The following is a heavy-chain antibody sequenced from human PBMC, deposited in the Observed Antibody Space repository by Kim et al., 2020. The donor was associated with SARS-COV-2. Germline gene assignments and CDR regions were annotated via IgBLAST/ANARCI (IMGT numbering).Heavy chain of an antibody. Sequence: GGSLRLSCAASGFTFSSYAMSWVRQAPGKGLEWVSAISGSGGSTYYADSVKGRFTISRDNSKNTLYLQMNSLRAEDTAVYYCAKDSSSWYWVGATLLFFDYWGQGTLVTVSS. D-gene: IGHD6-13*01. CDR1: GFTFSSYA. V-gene: IGHV3-23*01. CDR3: AKDSSSWYWVGATLLFFDY. CDR2: ISGSGGST. J-gene: IGHJ4*02.